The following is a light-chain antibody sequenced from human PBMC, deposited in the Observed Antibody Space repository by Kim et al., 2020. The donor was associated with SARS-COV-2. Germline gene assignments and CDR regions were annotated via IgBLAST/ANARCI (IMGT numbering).Light chain of an antibody. J-gene: IGKJ5*01. CDR2: AAS. CDR3: QQTYITPQIT. Sequence: DIQMTQSPSSLSASVGDRVTITCRASQSISRYLNWYQQKPGKAPKLLIYAASTLQSGVPSRFSGSTSGTDFALTISSLQPEDFATYYCQQTYITPQITFGQGTRLEIK. CDR1: QSISRY. V-gene: IGKV1-39*01.